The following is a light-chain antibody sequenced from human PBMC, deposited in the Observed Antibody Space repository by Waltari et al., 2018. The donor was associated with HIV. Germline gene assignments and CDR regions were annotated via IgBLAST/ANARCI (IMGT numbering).Light chain of an antibody. CDR3: GSLTSSDTGA. CDR2: DVS. CDR1: GEDIGAYDY. V-gene: IGLV2-14*03. J-gene: IGLJ3*02. Sequence: QSALTQPASVSGSPGQSVTVACSGSGEDIGAYDYVSWFKQHQDKAPQLIIFDVSTRPSGISVLFSASKSGNTVSLTISGLQPEDDADYVCGSLTSSDTGAFVGGPKVTVL.